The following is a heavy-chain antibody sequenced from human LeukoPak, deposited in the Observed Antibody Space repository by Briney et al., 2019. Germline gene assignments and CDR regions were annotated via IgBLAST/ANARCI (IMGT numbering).Heavy chain of an antibody. Sequence: ASVKVSCKASGGTFSSYAISWVRQAPGQGLEWMGRIIPILGIANYAQKFQGRVTMTTDTSTSTAYMELRSLRSDDTAVYYCVGGSYLRYYYYYGMDVWGQGTTVTVSS. CDR1: GGTFSSYA. J-gene: IGHJ6*02. V-gene: IGHV1-69*04. D-gene: IGHD1-26*01. CDR3: VGGSYLRYYYYYGMDV. CDR2: IIPILGIA.